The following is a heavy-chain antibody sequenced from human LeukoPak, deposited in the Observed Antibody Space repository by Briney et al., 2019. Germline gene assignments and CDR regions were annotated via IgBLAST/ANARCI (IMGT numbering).Heavy chain of an antibody. D-gene: IGHD3-10*01. J-gene: IGHJ4*02. CDR1: GGSISSSSYY. V-gene: IGHV4-39*01. CDR3: ARARMVRGALLGY. CDR2: IYYSGST. Sequence: SETLSLTCTVSGGSISSSSYYWGWIRQPPGKGLEWIGSIYYSGSTYYNPSLKSRVTISVDTSKNQFSLKLSSVTAADTAVYYCARARMVRGALLGYWGQGTLATVSS.